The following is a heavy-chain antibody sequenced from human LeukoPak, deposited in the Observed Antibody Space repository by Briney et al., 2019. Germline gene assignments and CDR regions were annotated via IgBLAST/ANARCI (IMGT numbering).Heavy chain of an antibody. J-gene: IGHJ4*02. CDR1: GYTFTSYD. D-gene: IGHD4-11*01. CDR3: ARGDYSKRSNHY. CDR2: MNPNSGNT. Sequence: ASVKVSCKASGYTFTSYDINWVRQATGQGLEWMGWMNPNSGNTGYAQKFQGRVTMTRNTSISTAYMELSSLRSEDTAVYYCARGDYSKRSNHYWGQGTLVTVSS. V-gene: IGHV1-8*01.